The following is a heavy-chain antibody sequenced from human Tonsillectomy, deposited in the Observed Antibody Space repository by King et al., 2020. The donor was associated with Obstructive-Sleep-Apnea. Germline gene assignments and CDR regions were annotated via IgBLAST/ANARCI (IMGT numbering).Heavy chain of an antibody. D-gene: IGHD6-13*01. J-gene: IGHJ5*02. Sequence: VQLQQWGAGLLKPTETLSLTCGVFGGSFTDYYWTSIRQPPGKGLEWIGEINHSGSTNYNPSLKSRVTISVDTSKNQFSLKLSSVTAADTAVYYCARGSGATAVNWFDPWGQGTLVTVSS. CDR3: ARGSGATAVNWFDP. CDR1: GGSFTDYY. V-gene: IGHV4-34*01. CDR2: INHSGST.